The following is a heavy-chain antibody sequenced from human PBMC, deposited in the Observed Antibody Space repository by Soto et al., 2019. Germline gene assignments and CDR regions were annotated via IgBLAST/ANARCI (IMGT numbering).Heavy chain of an antibody. CDR2: IIPIFGTA. V-gene: IGHV1-69*06. J-gene: IGHJ4*02. CDR3: ALDTSYYYDSSSQTC. CDR1: GGTFSSYA. D-gene: IGHD3-22*01. Sequence: RASVKVSCKASGGTFSSYAISWVRQAPGQGLEWMGGIIPIFGTANYAQKFQGRVTITADKSTSTAYMELSSLRSEDTAAYYCALDTSYYYDSSSQTCWGQGTLVTVSS.